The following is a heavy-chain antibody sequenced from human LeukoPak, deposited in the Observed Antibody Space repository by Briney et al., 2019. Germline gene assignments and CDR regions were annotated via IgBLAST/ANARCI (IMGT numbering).Heavy chain of an antibody. D-gene: IGHD6-6*01. V-gene: IGHV3-53*01. CDR2: IHRDDKT. CDR1: GFTVSSSF. J-gene: IGHJ4*02. Sequence: GGSLRLSCAASGFTVSSSFIYWVRRAPGKGLEWVSFIHRDDKTYYADSVKGRFTMSRDSSKNTLYLQMNSLRAEDTAMYYCTRVQQLDYFDYWGQGTLVTVSS. CDR3: TRVQQLDYFDY.